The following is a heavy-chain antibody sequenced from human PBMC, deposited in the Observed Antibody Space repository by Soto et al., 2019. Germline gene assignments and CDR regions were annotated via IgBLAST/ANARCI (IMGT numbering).Heavy chain of an antibody. J-gene: IGHJ4*02. CDR2: ISGTDGGA. Sequence: EVHLLESGGGSVQPGGSLRLSCAASELSSSNHAMTWVRQAPGKGLEWVSGISGTDGGAYYADSVKGRFTISRDNSRSTLYLQMNSLRVEDTAVYYCASGGLHGYTNGGLSYFHSWGQGTLVTVSS. CDR3: ASGGLHGYTNGGLSYFHS. CDR1: ELSSSNHA. V-gene: IGHV3-23*01. D-gene: IGHD5-18*01.